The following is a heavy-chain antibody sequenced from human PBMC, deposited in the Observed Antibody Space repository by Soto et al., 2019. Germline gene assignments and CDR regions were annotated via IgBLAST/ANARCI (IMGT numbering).Heavy chain of an antibody. J-gene: IGHJ4*02. Sequence: EVQLLESGGGVVQPGGSLRLSCVASGFNFKKFAMAWVRQAAGEGLEWVSGISCCGGSASYADSVKGRFSIARDDSKNTVSLQLNSLRVEDTAQYYCAKADGQQWLIPHLDNWGQGTPVTVS. D-gene: IGHD6-19*01. CDR1: GFNFKKFA. V-gene: IGHV3-23*01. CDR3: AKADGQQWLIPHLDN. CDR2: ISCCGGSA.